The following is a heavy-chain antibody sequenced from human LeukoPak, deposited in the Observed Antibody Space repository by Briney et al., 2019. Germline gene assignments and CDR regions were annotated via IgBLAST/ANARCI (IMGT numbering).Heavy chain of an antibody. CDR1: GGSISSGGYS. Sequence: PSETLSLTCAVFGGSISSGGYSWSWIRQPPGKGLEWIGYIYHSGSTYYNPSLKSRVTISVDRSKNQFSLKLSSVTAADTAVYYCARITMVRGVHNFDYWGQGTLVTVSS. CDR2: IYHSGST. CDR3: ARITMVRGVHNFDY. J-gene: IGHJ4*02. D-gene: IGHD3-10*01. V-gene: IGHV4-30-2*01.